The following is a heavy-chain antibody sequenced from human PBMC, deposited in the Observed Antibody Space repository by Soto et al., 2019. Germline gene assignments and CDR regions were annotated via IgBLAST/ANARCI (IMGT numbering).Heavy chain of an antibody. CDR2: ISGNGGTT. CDR1: GFTFRNYA. CDR3: ARDIGGTYYDFWSGYSYGMDV. J-gene: IGHJ6*02. V-gene: IGHV3-23*01. D-gene: IGHD3-3*01. Sequence: GGSLRLSCTASGFTFRNYAMSWVRQAPGKGLQWVSAISGNGGTTYYADSVKGRFTISRDNSKNTLYLQMNSLRAEDTAVYYCARDIGGTYYDFWSGYSYGMDVWGQGTTVTVSS.